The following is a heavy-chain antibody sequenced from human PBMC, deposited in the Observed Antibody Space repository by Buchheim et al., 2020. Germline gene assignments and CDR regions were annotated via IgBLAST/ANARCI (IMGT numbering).Heavy chain of an antibody. CDR3: SRWTLQRDGLDV. Sequence: EAQLVESGGGLVQPGGSLRLSCAGSGFTFSDHYIDWVRQAPGKGLEWIGHSRHKARSYTTEYAASVKGRFTISRDDSLNSVYMEMHSLETADTAVYYCSRWTLQRDGLDVWGQGTT. J-gene: IGHJ6*02. D-gene: IGHD3/OR15-3a*01. CDR2: SRHKARSYTT. CDR1: GFTFSDHY. V-gene: IGHV3-72*01.